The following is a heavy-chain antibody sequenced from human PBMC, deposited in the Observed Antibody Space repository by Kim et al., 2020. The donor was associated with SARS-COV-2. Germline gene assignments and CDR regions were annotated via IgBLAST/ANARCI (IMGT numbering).Heavy chain of an antibody. J-gene: IGHJ4*02. CDR1: GFTFSNSA. Sequence: GGSLRLSCAASGFTFSNSAMSWVRQAPGKGLEWVSRISASGGSTYYADSAKGRFTISRDNSKNTQYRQMNGLRAEDTAVYFCAEEGAQRGDFDHWGQGSLVTV. CDR2: ISASGGST. CDR3: AEEGAQRGDFDH. V-gene: IGHV3-23*01. D-gene: IGHD1-26*01.